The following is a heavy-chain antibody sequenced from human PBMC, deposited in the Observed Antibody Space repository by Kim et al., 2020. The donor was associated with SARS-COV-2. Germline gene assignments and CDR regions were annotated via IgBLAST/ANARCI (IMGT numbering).Heavy chain of an antibody. J-gene: IGHJ6*02. CDR2: IIPIFGTA. CDR1: GGTFSSYA. V-gene: IGHV1-69*13. CDR3: ARRVVTMVHGWVGFPHYYGMDV. D-gene: IGHD3-10*01. Sequence: SVKVSCKASGGTFSSYAISWVRQAPGQGLEWMGGIIPIFGTANYAQKFQGRVTITADESTSTAYMELSSLRSEDTAVYYCARRVVTMVHGWVGFPHYYGMDVWGQGTTVTVSS.